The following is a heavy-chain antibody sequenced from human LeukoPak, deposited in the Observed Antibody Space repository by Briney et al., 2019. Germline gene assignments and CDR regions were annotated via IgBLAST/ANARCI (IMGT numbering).Heavy chain of an antibody. CDR1: GFVFSTYG. CDR3: AKDSLADIDY. CDR2: IRHDGSIK. D-gene: IGHD3-16*01. V-gene: IGHV3-30*02. Sequence: GESLRLSCAASGFVFSTYGMYWVRQAPGKWLEWVAFIRHDGSIKNYADSVKGRSTISRDNSKNTLYLQMNSLRAEDTAVYYCAKDSLADIDYWGQGTLVTVSS. J-gene: IGHJ4*02.